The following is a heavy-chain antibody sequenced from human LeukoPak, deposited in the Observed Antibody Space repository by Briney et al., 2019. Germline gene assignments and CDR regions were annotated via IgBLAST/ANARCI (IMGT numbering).Heavy chain of an antibody. CDR2: ISGSGGST. J-gene: IGHJ4*02. CDR3: AKNLYYDFWSGYYSDY. D-gene: IGHD3-3*01. V-gene: IGHV3-23*01. CDR1: GFTFSSYA. Sequence: PGRSLRLSCAASGFTFSSYAMSWVRQAPGKGLEWVSAISGSGGSTYYADSVKGRFTISRDNSKNTLYLQMNSLRAEDTAVYYCAKNLYYDFWSGYYSDYWGQGTLVTVSS.